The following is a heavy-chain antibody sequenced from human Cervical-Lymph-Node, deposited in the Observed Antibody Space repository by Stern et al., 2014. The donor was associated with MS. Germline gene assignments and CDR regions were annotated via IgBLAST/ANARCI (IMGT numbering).Heavy chain of an antibody. V-gene: IGHV1-2*04. CDR2: INPNSGGT. CDR1: GYTFTGYY. Sequence: VQLVQSGAEVKKPGASVKVSCKASGYTFTGYYMHWVRQAPGKGLEWMGWINPNSGGTNYAQKFQGWVTMTRDTSISTAYMELSRLRSDDTAVYYCARSYSGSYLPRWDYWGQGTLVTVSS. CDR3: ARSYSGSYLPRWDY. J-gene: IGHJ4*02. D-gene: IGHD1-26*01.